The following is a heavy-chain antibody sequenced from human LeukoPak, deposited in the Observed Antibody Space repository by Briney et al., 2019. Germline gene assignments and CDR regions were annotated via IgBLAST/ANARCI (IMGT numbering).Heavy chain of an antibody. CDR3: ARGDYYDSSGGDYYYMDV. CDR1: GYTFTSYG. J-gene: IGHJ6*03. D-gene: IGHD3-22*01. V-gene: IGHV1-18*01. CDR2: TSAYNGNT. Sequence: ASVKVSCKASGYTFTSYGISWVRQAPGQGLEWMGWTSAYNGNTNYAQKLQGRVTMTTDTSTSTAYMELRSLRSDDTAVYYCARGDYYDSSGGDYYYMDVWGKGTTVTVSS.